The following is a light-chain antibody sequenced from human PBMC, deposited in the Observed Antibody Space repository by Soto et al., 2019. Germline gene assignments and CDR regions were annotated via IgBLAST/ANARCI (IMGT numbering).Light chain of an antibody. CDR3: QQYSKSPWT. CDR2: DSS. CDR1: QSLINTY. J-gene: IGKJ1*01. V-gene: IGKV3-20*01. Sequence: IVLTQSPDTLSLSPGERATLSCRASQSLINTYLAWYQQKPGQAPRLLIYDSSNRATDIPDRFSGSGSATDFTLTINRLEPGDFAMYYCQQYSKSPWTFGQGTKVEIK.